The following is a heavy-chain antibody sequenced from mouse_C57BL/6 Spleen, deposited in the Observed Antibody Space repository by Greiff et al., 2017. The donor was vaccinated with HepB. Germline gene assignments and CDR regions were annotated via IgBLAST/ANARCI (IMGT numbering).Heavy chain of an antibody. CDR3: ASLKLLRGGAMDY. V-gene: IGHV1-69*01. Sequence: QVQLQQPGAELVMPGASVKLSCKASGYTFTSYWMHWVKQRPGQGLEWIGEIDPSDSYTNYNQKFKGKSTLTVDKSSSTAYMQLSSLTSEDSAVYYVASLKLLRGGAMDYWGQGTSVTVSS. CDR1: GYTFTSYW. J-gene: IGHJ4*01. D-gene: IGHD1-1*01. CDR2: IDPSDSYT.